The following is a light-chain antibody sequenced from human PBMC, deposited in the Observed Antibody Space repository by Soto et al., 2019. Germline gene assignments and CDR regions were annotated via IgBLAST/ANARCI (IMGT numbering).Light chain of an antibody. CDR1: QSVSSSY. Sequence: EIVLTQSPGTLSLSPGERATLSCRASQSVSSSYLAWYQQKPGQAPRLRCYGASSRATGIPDRFSGSGSGTDFTLTISRLEPEDFAVYYCQQYGSSPETFGQGTKVEIK. V-gene: IGKV3-20*01. J-gene: IGKJ1*01. CDR3: QQYGSSPET. CDR2: GAS.